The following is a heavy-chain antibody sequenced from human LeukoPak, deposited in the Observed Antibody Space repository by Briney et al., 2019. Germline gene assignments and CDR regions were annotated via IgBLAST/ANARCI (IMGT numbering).Heavy chain of an antibody. CDR3: ARDFDY. V-gene: IGHV3-7*01. Sequence: TEGSLRLSCAASGFTITESWMNWVRQAPGKGLEWVANMKPDGSEQYYVESVKGRFTISRDNAKNSLYLQMNSLRAEDTAVYYCARDFDYWGQGTLVTVSS. CDR2: MKPDGSEQ. CDR1: GFTITESW. J-gene: IGHJ4*02.